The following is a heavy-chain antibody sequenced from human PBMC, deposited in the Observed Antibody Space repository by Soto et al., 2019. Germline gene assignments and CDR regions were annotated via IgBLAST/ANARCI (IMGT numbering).Heavy chain of an antibody. D-gene: IGHD3-9*01. CDR1: GYTFTGYY. Sequence: EASVKVSCKASGYTFTGYYMHWVRQAPGQGLEWMGWINPNSGGTNYAQKFQGRVTMTRDTSISTAYMELSRLRSDDTAVYYCASYCDILTGAYYYYGMDVWGQGTTVTVSS. CDR3: ASYCDILTGAYYYYGMDV. CDR2: INPNSGGT. J-gene: IGHJ6*02. V-gene: IGHV1-2*02.